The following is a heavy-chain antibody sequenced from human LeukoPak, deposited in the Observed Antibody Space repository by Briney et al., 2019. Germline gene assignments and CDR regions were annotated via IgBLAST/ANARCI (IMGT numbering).Heavy chain of an antibody. CDR1: GFTFSRYW. V-gene: IGHV3-7*01. J-gene: IGHJ3*02. Sequence: PGGSLRLSCAVSGFTFSRYWMSWVRQAPGEGPEWVANIKQDGSEEYYVDSVKGRFTISRDNAMESLYLQMNSLRAEDTAVYYCARDREDAFDIWGQGTMVTVSS. D-gene: IGHD1-26*01. CDR2: IKQDGSEE. CDR3: ARDREDAFDI.